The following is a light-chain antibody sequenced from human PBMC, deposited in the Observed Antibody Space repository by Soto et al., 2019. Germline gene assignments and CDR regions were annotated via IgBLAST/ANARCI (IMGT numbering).Light chain of an antibody. J-gene: IGLJ1*01. CDR3: SSYAGSNIHYV. CDR1: SSDVGGYNY. Sequence: QSVLTQPPSASGSPGQSVTISCTGTSSDVGGYNYVSWYQQHPGQAPKLLIYEVSKRPSGVPDRFSGSKSGNTASLTVSGLQAEDEADYYCSSYAGSNIHYVFGTGTKAPS. V-gene: IGLV2-8*01. CDR2: EVS.